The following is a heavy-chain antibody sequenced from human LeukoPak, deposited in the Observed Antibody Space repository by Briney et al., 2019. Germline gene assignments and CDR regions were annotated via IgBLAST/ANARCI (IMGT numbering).Heavy chain of an antibody. V-gene: IGHV4-59*08. J-gene: IGHJ4*02. CDR3: ARRPLSLSTYSSGRGDY. CDR1: GGSISSYY. Sequence: SETLSLTCTVSGGSISSYYWSWLRQPPGKGLEWIGYISYNGNTNYNPSLKSRVTISVDTSRNQFSLKLSSVTAADTAVYYCARRPLSLSTYSSGRGDYWGQGTLVTVSS. D-gene: IGHD6-19*01. CDR2: ISYNGNT.